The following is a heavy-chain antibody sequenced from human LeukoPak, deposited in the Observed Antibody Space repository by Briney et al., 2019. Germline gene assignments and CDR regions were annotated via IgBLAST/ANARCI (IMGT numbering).Heavy chain of an antibody. D-gene: IGHD3-10*01. CDR2: ISSSGSTI. CDR3: ASGAGRYGSGSPNWFDP. CDR1: GFTFSSYE. Sequence: PGGSLRLSCAASGFTFSSYEMNWVRQAPGKGLEWVSYISSSGSTIYYADSVKGRFTISRDNAKNSLYLQMNSLRAEDTAVYYCASGAGRYGSGSPNWFDPWGQGTLVTVSS. J-gene: IGHJ5*02. V-gene: IGHV3-48*03.